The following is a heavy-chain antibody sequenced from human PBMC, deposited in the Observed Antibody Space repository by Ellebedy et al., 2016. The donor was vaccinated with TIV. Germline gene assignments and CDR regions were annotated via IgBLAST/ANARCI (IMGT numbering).Heavy chain of an antibody. Sequence: GESLKISCAASGFTFSDYHMSWIRPAPGRGLEWISYINTGSSYTKYADSVWGRFTISRDNSKRSLYLQMNNLRVEDTGVYYCAREGNHKPFDYWGQGTLVTVSS. CDR2: INTGSSYT. CDR1: GFTFSDYH. J-gene: IGHJ4*02. V-gene: IGHV3-11*06. CDR3: AREGNHKPFDY. D-gene: IGHD3-10*01.